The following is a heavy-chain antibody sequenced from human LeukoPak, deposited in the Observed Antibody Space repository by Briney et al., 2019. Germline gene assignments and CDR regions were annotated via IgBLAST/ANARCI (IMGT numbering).Heavy chain of an antibody. Sequence: GGSLRLSCAASGFTFSSYWMSWVRQAPGKGLEWVANIKQDGSQKYYVDSARGRFTISRDNAKNSLYLQMNSLRVEDTAVYYCARGEYYYDGGYWGQGTLVTVSS. V-gene: IGHV3-7*03. D-gene: IGHD3-22*01. J-gene: IGHJ4*02. CDR2: IKQDGSQK. CDR3: ARGEYYYDGGY. CDR1: GFTFSSYW.